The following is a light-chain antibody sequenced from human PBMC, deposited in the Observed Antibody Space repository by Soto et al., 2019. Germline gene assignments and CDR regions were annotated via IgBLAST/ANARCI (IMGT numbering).Light chain of an antibody. CDR2: GAS. V-gene: IGKV3-15*01. CDR3: QQYNSWPHT. Sequence: EIVMTQSPATLSVSPGERATLSCRASQSVSSDLAWYLQKPGQAPSLLVYGASTRATGMPARFSGSGSGTEFTLTISSLQSEDCAFYYCQQYNSWPHTFGQGTKLEIK. J-gene: IGKJ2*01. CDR1: QSVSSD.